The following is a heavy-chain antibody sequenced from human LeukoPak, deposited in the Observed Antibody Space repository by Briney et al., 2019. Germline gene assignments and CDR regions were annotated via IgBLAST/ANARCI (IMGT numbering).Heavy chain of an antibody. J-gene: IGHJ4*02. CDR1: GFMFSSNW. Sequence: GGSLRLSCAASGFMFSSNWMSWVRLAPGKGLEWVANIKEDGTETYYVDSVKGRFTISKDNAKNSLYLQMNSLRVEDTAVYYCAKEGRSLQTYWGQGTLVTVSS. CDR3: AKEGRSLQTY. CDR2: IKEDGTET. D-gene: IGHD5-24*01. V-gene: IGHV3-7*03.